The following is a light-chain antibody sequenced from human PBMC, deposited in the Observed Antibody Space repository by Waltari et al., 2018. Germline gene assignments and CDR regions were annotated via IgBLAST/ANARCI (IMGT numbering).Light chain of an antibody. CDR3: QQYYSYQWT. J-gene: IGKJ1*01. CDR1: QGINSY. CDR2: AAS. V-gene: IGKV1-8*01. Sequence: AIRITQSPSSLSASTGDRVTITCRASQGINSYLAWYQQKPGKAPKLLIYAASTLQSGVPSRFSGSGSGTDFTLTISCLQSEDFATYYCQQYYSYQWTFGQGTKVEIK.